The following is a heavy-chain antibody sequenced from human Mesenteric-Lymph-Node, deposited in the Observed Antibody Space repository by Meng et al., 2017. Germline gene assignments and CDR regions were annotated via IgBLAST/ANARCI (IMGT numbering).Heavy chain of an antibody. J-gene: IGHJ4*02. D-gene: IGHD7-27*01. V-gene: IGHV1-2*06. Sequence: QVPLGQVGGEVREPGDLVKASCKASGYTFTGYYMHWPRQAPGQGLGWVGRITPSSGGTTCAQKFQGRVTMTRDTSISTAYMELSSLRSDDAAIYYCVRANLGSADYWGQGTLVTVSS. CDR2: ITPSSGGT. CDR1: GYTFTGYY. CDR3: VRANLGSADY.